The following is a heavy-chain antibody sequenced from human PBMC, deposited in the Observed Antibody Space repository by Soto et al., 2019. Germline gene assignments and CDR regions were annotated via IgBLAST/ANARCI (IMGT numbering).Heavy chain of an antibody. CDR3: AKDRPWFDP. V-gene: IGHV3-30*18. CDR2: ISYDGRNI. J-gene: IGHJ5*02. CDR1: GFTFSSYG. Sequence: QVQLVESGGGVFQPGRSLRLSCAASGFTFSSYGMHWVRQAPGKGLEGVAVISYDGRNIYYADSVKGRFTISRDNSKNALYLHMNSLRAEDTGVDYCAKDRPWFDPWGQGPLVTVSS.